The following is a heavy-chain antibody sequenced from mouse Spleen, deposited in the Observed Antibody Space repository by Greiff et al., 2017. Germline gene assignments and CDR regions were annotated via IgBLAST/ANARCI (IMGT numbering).Heavy chain of an antibody. D-gene: IGHD2-14*01. J-gene: IGHJ1*01. CDR2: ISSGGGNT. CDR3: ARQEKVRRRDWYLDV. V-gene: IGHV5-9-3*01. Sequence: EVQGVESGGGLVKLGGSLKLSCAASGFTFSSYAMSWVRQTPEKRLEWVATISSGGGNTYYLDTVTGRFPISRENAKNTLYLEMSSLRSEDTAMYYCARQEKVRRRDWYLDVWGAGTTVTVSS. CDR1: GFTFSSYA.